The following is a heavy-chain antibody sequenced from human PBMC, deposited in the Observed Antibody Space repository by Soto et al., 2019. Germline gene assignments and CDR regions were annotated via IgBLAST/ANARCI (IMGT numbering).Heavy chain of an antibody. CDR1: GYSFTSYW. CDR3: ARHPISTSWSDY. J-gene: IGHJ4*02. V-gene: IGHV5-10-1*01. CDR2: IDPSDSYT. D-gene: IGHD2-2*01. Sequence: TKYGESLKISCKGSGYSFTSYWISWVRQMSGKGLEWMGKIDPSDSYTKYSPSLQGHVTISVDKSTSTAYLQWSSLKASDTAMYYCARHPISTSWSDYWGQGTLVTVSS.